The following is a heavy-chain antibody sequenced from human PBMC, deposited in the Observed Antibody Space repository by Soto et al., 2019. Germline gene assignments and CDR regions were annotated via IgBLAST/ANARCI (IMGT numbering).Heavy chain of an antibody. D-gene: IGHD6-13*01. CDR2: MSPNSGNT. CDR3: ARGRDSSRLLDY. Sequence: QVQLVQSGAEVKKPGASVKVSCKASGYTFTSYNIIWVRQATGQGLEWMGWMSPNSGNTGYVQNFQGRVSMTRNTSISTAYLELSSLTSEDTAVYYCARGRDSSRLLDYWGQGTLVTVSS. V-gene: IGHV1-8*01. CDR1: GYTFTSYN. J-gene: IGHJ4*02.